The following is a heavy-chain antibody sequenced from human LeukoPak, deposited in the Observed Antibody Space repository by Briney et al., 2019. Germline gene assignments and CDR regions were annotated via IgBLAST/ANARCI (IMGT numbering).Heavy chain of an antibody. CDR1: GGSISSYY. J-gene: IGHJ6*03. Sequence: EPSETLSLTCTVSGGSISSYYWSWIRQPPGKGLEWIGYIYYSGSTNYNPSLKSRVTISVDTSKNQFSLKLSSVTAADTAVYYCASSEGYYYYYYMDVWGKGTTVTVSS. CDR2: IYYSGST. CDR3: ASSEGYYYYYYMDV. V-gene: IGHV4-59*01.